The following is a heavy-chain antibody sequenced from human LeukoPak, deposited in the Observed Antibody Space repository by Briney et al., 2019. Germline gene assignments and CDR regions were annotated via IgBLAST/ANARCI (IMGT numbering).Heavy chain of an antibody. V-gene: IGHV1-18*01. D-gene: IGHD5-18*01. CDR3: ARDYTAMVTGDAFDI. J-gene: IGHJ3*02. CDR2: ISAYNGNT. Sequence: ASVKVSCTASGYTFTSYGISWVRQAPGQGLEWMGWISAYNGNTNYAQKLQGRVTMTTDTSTSTAYMELRSLRSDDTAVYYCARDYTAMVTGDAFDIWGQGTMVTVSS. CDR1: GYTFTSYG.